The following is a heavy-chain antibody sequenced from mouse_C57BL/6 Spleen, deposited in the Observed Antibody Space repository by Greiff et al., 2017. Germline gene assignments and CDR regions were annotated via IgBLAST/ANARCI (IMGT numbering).Heavy chain of an antibody. V-gene: IGHV1-80*01. CDR1: GYAFSSYW. D-gene: IGHD1-1*01. CDR2: IDPGDGDT. J-gene: IGHJ4*01. Sequence: VQLQQSGAELVKPGASVKISCKASGYAFSSYWMNWVKQRPGKGLEWIGQIDPGDGDTNYNGKFKGKATLTADKSSSTAYLQLSSLTSEDSAVYFCARCYYGSRYAMDYWGQGTSGTGSS. CDR3: ARCYYGSRYAMDY.